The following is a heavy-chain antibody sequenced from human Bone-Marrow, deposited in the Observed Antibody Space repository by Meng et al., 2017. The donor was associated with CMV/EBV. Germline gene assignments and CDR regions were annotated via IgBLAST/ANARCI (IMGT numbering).Heavy chain of an antibody. J-gene: IGHJ5*02. V-gene: IGHV1-18*01. CDR3: ARISLSRSLGSFDI. Sequence: ASVKVSCKASGCTFSSYGISWVRQAPGQGLEWMGRIIAFNGNANYAQKLQGRVTMTTDKSTSTAYMELRSLRSDDTAVYYCARISLSRSLGSFDIWGQGTRVTVSS. CDR1: GCTFSSYG. D-gene: IGHD3-16*01. CDR2: IIAFNGNA.